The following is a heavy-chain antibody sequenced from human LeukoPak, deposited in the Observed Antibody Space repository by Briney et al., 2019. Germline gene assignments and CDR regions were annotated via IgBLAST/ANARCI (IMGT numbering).Heavy chain of an antibody. D-gene: IGHD3-22*01. Sequence: SETLSLTCIVSGGSTSSSDYFWTWIRQPPGKGLEWIGNIYYNGNTNYNPSLKSRVTISVDTSKNQFSLRLTSVTATDTAVYYCARLGGYYDYWGQGTLVTVSS. CDR1: GGSTSSSDYF. V-gene: IGHV4-61*05. J-gene: IGHJ4*02. CDR3: ARLGGYYDY. CDR2: IYYNGNT.